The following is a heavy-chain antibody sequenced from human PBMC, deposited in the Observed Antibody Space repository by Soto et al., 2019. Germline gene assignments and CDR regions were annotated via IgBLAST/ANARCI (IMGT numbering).Heavy chain of an antibody. J-gene: IGHJ4*02. CDR3: ARPKGTYSSGYYYFDF. CDR1: GGTFSTYA. Sequence: SVKVSCKTSGGTFSTYAINWVRQAPGRGLEWMGAIIPLFGTADYSQKFQGRVTITADESTCTAYMELSSLRFDDTAVYFCARPKGTYSSGYYYFDFWGQGTLVTVSS. V-gene: IGHV1-69*01. CDR2: IIPLFGTA. D-gene: IGHD6-19*01.